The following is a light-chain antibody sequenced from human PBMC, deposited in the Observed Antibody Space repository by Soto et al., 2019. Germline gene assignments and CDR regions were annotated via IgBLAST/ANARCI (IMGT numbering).Light chain of an antibody. Sequence: EIVLTQSPGTLSLSPGERATLSRRTSQSVSSNYLAWYQQKLGQAPRLLIYGASSRATGIPDRFSGSGSGTDFTLTISRLEPEDFAVYYCQQYGSSGRTFGQGTKVDIK. V-gene: IGKV3-20*01. CDR3: QQYGSSGRT. CDR1: QSVSSNY. CDR2: GAS. J-gene: IGKJ1*01.